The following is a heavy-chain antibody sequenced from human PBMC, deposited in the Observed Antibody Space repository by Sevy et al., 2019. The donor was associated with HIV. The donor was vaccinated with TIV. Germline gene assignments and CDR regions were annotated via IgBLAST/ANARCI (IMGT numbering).Heavy chain of an antibody. Sequence: VKVSCKASGGTFSSYAISWVRQAPGQGLEWMGGIIPIFGTANYAQKFQGRVTITADESTSTAYMELSSLRSEDTAVYYCARAGDYSKHYYYYYMDDWGKWTTVTVSS. D-gene: IGHD4-4*01. CDR1: GGTFSSYA. V-gene: IGHV1-69*13. CDR3: ARAGDYSKHYYYYYMDD. CDR2: IIPIFGTA. J-gene: IGHJ6*03.